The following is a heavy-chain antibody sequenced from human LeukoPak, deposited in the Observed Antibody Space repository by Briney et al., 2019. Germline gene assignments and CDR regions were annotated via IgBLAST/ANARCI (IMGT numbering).Heavy chain of an antibody. Sequence: PSEALSLTCTVSGGSINSYYWSWIRQPPGQGLEWIGYIYYSGSANYNPSLKSRVTISVDTSKNQFSLKLSSVTAADTAVYYCARGVENNYGYSRRTYYFDCWGQGTLVTVSS. CDR1: GGSINSYY. D-gene: IGHD5-18*01. V-gene: IGHV4-59*01. CDR3: ARGVENNYGYSRRTYYFDC. J-gene: IGHJ4*02. CDR2: IYYSGSA.